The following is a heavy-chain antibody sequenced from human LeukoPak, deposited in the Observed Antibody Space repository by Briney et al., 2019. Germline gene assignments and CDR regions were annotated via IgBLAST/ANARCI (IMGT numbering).Heavy chain of an antibody. CDR3: ASPSPGFDP. CDR2: INHSGST. V-gene: IGHV4-34*01. CDR1: GGSFSGYY. J-gene: IGHJ5*02. Sequence: SETLSLTCAVYGGSFSGYYWSWIRQPPGKGLEWIGEINHSGSTNYNPSLKGRVTISVDTSKNQFSLYLSSVTAADTAVYYCASPSPGFDPWGQGTLVTVSS.